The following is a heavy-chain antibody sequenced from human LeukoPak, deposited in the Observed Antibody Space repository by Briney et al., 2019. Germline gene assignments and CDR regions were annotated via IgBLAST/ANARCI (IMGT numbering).Heavy chain of an antibody. J-gene: IGHJ5*02. CDR3: ARGYGAFDN. V-gene: IGHV3-21*01. D-gene: IGHD4-17*01. CDR2: ISSNSSYI. Sequence: GGSLRLSCAASGFTFGSYSMNWVRQAPGKGLEWVSSISSNSSYIYYADSVEGRFTISRDNAKNSLYLQMNSLRAEDTAVYYCARGYGAFDNWGQGTLVTVSS. CDR1: GFTFGSYS.